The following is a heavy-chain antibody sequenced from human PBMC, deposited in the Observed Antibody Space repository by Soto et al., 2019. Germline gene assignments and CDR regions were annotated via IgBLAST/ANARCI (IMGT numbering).Heavy chain of an antibody. V-gene: IGHV3-30*18. CDR3: ANDVVVITHYYYGMDV. Sequence: QVQLVESGGGVVQPGRSLRLSCAASGFTFSSYGMHRVRQAPGKGLEWVAVISYDGSKKYYADSVKGRYTISRDNTKNPLCLQMNSLRAEDTAVYYCANDVVVITHYYYGMDVWGQGTTVTVSS. CDR2: ISYDGSKK. D-gene: IGHD3-22*01. J-gene: IGHJ6*02. CDR1: GFTFSSYG.